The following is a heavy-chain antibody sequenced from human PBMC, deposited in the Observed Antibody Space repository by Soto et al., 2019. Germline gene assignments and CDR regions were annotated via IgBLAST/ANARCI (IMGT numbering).Heavy chain of an antibody. V-gene: IGHV4-59*01. CDR3: ASPLYYDSSGHWFDP. CDR1: GGSISSYY. D-gene: IGHD3-22*01. Sequence: SETLALTCTVSGGSISSYYWSWIRQPPGKGLEWIGYIYYSGSTNYNPSLKSRVTISVDTSKNQFSLKLSSVTAADTAVYYCASPLYYDSSGHWFDPWGQGTLVTVSS. J-gene: IGHJ5*02. CDR2: IYYSGST.